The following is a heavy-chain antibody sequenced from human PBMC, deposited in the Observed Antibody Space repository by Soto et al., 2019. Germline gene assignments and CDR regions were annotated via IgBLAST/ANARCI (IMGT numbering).Heavy chain of an antibody. Sequence: QVQLQESGPGLVKPSQTLSLTCTVSGGSISSGGYYWSWIRQHPGKGLEWIGYIYYSGSTYYNPSIKSRVTISVDTSKNQFSLKLSSVTAADTAVYYCARDVRSAQLSQGGFDPWGQGTLVTVSS. J-gene: IGHJ5*02. CDR1: GGSISSGGYY. CDR2: IYYSGST. CDR3: ARDVRSAQLSQGGFDP. V-gene: IGHV4-31*03. D-gene: IGHD2-2*01.